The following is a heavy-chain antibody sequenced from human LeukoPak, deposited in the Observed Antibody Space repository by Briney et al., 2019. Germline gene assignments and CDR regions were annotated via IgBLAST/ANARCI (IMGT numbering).Heavy chain of an antibody. V-gene: IGHV3-53*01. D-gene: IGHD3-9*01. CDR3: ARDRYFDWLSD. J-gene: IGHJ4*02. CDR2: IYSGGST. CDR1: GFTVSSNY. Sequence: GGSLRLSCAASGFTVSSNYMSWVRQAPGKGLEWVSVIYSGGSTYYADSVKGRFTISRDNSKNTLYLQMNSLRAEDTVVYYCARDRYFDWLSDWGQGTLVTVSS.